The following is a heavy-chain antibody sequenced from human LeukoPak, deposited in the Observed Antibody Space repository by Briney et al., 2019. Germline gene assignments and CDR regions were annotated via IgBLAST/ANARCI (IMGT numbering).Heavy chain of an antibody. V-gene: IGHV3-30*02. J-gene: IGHJ4*02. CDR2: IRYDGSNK. Sequence: GGSLRLSCAGSGFTFSSYGMHWVRQAPGKGLEWVAFIRYDGSNKYYAVSVKGRFTISRDNSKNTLYLQMNSLRAEDTAVYYCAKDAAVADYYFDYWGQGTLVTVSS. CDR3: AKDAAVADYYFDY. D-gene: IGHD6-19*01. CDR1: GFTFSSYG.